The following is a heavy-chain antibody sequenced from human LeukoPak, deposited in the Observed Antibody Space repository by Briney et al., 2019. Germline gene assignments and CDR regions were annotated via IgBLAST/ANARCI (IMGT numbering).Heavy chain of an antibody. D-gene: IGHD6-13*01. CDR2: ISWNSGSI. J-gene: IGHJ4*02. CDR3: AKAGGYSSSWYIDY. V-gene: IGHV3-9*01. Sequence: PGRSLRLSCAASGFTFDDYAMHWVRQAPGKGLEWVSGISWNSGSIGYADSVKGRFTISRDNAKNSLYLQMNSLRAEDTALYYCAKAGGYSSSWYIDYWGQGTLVTVSS. CDR1: GFTFDDYA.